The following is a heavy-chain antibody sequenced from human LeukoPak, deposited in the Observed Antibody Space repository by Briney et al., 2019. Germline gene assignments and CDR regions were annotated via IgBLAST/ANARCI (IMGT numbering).Heavy chain of an antibody. V-gene: IGHV4-34*01. CDR1: GXSFSDYY. Sequence: PSETLSLTCAVYGXSFSDYYWSWIRQPPGKGLEWIGEINHSGSTNYNPSLKSRVTISLDTSKKQFSLKLSSVTAADTAVYYCAREALGKACFDLWGRGTLVTVSS. CDR3: AREALGKACFDL. CDR2: INHSGST. D-gene: IGHD1-1*01. J-gene: IGHJ2*01.